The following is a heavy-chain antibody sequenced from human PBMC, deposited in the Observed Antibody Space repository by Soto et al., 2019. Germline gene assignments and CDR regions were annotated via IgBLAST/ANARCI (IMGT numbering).Heavy chain of an antibody. CDR3: ATVSPRYQLLGNWFDP. J-gene: IGHJ5*02. V-gene: IGHV1-24*01. Sequence: ASVKVSCKVSGYTLTELSMHWVRQAPGKGLEWMGGFDPEDGETIYAQKFQGRVTMTEDTSTDTAYMELSSLRSEDTAVYYCATVSPRYQLLGNWFDPGGQGTLVTVSS. D-gene: IGHD2-2*01. CDR1: GYTLTELS. CDR2: FDPEDGET.